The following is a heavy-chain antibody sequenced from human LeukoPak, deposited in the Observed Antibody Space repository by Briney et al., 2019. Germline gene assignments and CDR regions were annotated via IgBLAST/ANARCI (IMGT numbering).Heavy chain of an antibody. Sequence: ASVKVSCKASGYTFTGYYMHWVRQAPGQGLEWMGWINPNSGGTNYAQKIQGSVTMTRDTSISTAYMELSRLRSDDTAVYYCARDLPSCSSTSCYTEADYYYGMDVWGQGTTVTVSS. V-gene: IGHV1-2*02. CDR2: INPNSGGT. CDR3: ARDLPSCSSTSCYTEADYYYGMDV. CDR1: GYTFTGYY. D-gene: IGHD2-2*02. J-gene: IGHJ6*02.